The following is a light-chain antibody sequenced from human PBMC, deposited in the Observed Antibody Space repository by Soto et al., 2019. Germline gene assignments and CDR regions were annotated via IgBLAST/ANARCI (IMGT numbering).Light chain of an antibody. Sequence: ELVLTQSPGTLSLSPGERATLSCRASQSVSRTYLAWYQQKPGQAPRLLIYDASSRATGIPDRFSGSGSGTDFALTISRLEPDDFAVYYCQEYRTSRTFGQGTRVEIK. V-gene: IGKV3-20*01. J-gene: IGKJ1*01. CDR1: QSVSRTY. CDR3: QEYRTSRT. CDR2: DAS.